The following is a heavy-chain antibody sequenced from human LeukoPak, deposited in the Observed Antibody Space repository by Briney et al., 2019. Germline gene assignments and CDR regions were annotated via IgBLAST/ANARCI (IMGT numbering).Heavy chain of an antibody. CDR2: INHSGST. CDR3: ASRGYSSGWFEDY. J-gene: IGHJ4*02. V-gene: IGHV4-34*01. CDR1: GGSFSGYY. D-gene: IGHD6-19*01. Sequence: PSETLSLTCAVYGGSFSGYYWSWIRQPPRKGLEWIGEINHSGSTNYNPSLKSRVTISVDTSKNQFSLKLSSVTAADTAVYYCASRGYSSGWFEDYWGQGTLVTVSS.